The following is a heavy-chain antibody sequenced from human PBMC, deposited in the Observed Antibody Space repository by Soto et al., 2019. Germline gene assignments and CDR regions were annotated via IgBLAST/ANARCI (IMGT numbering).Heavy chain of an antibody. CDR2: ISSSSSHI. CDR3: ARDASGTMTMVTTRPDL. CDR1: GFTLSTYS. D-gene: IGHD4-17*01. J-gene: IGHJ5*02. V-gene: IGHV3-21*01. Sequence: EVQLVESGGGLVKPGESLRLSCAASGFTLSTYSMNWVRQAPGEGLEWVSSISSSSSHIYYADSVKGRFTISRDNAKNSLSLQMNSLRAEDTAVYYCARDASGTMTMVTTRPDLWGQGTLVTVSS.